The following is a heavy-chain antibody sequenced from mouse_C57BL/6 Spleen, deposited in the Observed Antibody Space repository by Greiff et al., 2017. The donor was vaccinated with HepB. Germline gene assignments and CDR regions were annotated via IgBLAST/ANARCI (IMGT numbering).Heavy chain of an antibody. V-gene: IGHV1-61*01. CDR3: ASGGNYEYFDV. Sequence: VQLQQPGAELVRPGSSVKLSCKASGYTFTSYWMDWVKQRPGQGLEWIGNIYPSDSETHYNQKFKDKATLTVDKSSSTAYMQLSSLTSEDSAVYYCASGGNYEYFDVWGTGTTVTVSS. CDR2: IYPSDSET. CDR1: GYTFTSYW. J-gene: IGHJ1*03. D-gene: IGHD2-1*01.